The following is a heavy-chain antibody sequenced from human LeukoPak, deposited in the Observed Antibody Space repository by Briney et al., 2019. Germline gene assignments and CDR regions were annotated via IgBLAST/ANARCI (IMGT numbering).Heavy chain of an antibody. CDR2: IIPIFGTA. Sequence: ASVKVSCKASGGTSSSYAISWVRQAPGQGLEWMGGIIPIFGTANYAQKFQGRVTITADESTSTAYMELSSLRSEDTAVYYCATLSRYFDWSNDYWGQGTLVTVS. CDR1: GGTSSSYA. D-gene: IGHD3-9*01. J-gene: IGHJ4*02. V-gene: IGHV1-69*13. CDR3: ATLSRYFDWSNDY.